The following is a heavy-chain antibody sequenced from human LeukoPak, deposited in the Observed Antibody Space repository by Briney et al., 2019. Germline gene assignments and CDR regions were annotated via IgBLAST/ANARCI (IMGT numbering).Heavy chain of an antibody. D-gene: IGHD3-22*01. CDR3: ARHFPTFSGYYDSSGYYYGPFDP. J-gene: IGHJ5*02. Sequence: SETLSLTCTVSGGSISSYYWSWIRQPPGKGLEWIGYIYYSGSTNYNPPLKSRVTISVDTSKNQFSLKLSSVTAADTAVYYCARHFPTFSGYYDSSGYYYGPFDPWGQGTLVTVSP. V-gene: IGHV4-59*08. CDR1: GGSISSYY. CDR2: IYYSGST.